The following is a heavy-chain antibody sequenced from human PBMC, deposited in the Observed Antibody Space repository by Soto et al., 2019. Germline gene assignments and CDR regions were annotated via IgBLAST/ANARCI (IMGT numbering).Heavy chain of an antibody. V-gene: IGHV3-48*01. Sequence: GGSLRLSCAASGFTFSAYSMNWVRQAPGKGLEWVSYISSRTNTIYYADSVQGRFTISRDDAKNSLYLQMDSLRAEDTAVYYCARDRRIAAAADFYFDSWGQGTLVTGLL. D-gene: IGHD6-13*01. CDR1: GFTFSAYS. CDR3: ARDRRIAAAADFYFDS. CDR2: ISSRTNTI. J-gene: IGHJ4*02.